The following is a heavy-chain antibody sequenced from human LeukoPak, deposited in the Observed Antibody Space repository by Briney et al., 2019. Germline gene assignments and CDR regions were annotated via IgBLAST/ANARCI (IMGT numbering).Heavy chain of an antibody. J-gene: IGHJ6*03. V-gene: IGHV3-30*01. Sequence: GGSLRLSCAASGFTFSSYAMHWVRQAPGKGLEWVAVISYDGSNKYYADSVKGRFTISRDSSKNTLYLQMNSLRAEDTAVYYCARGPPGYSYGSSDYYYYMDVWGKGTTVTVSS. CDR1: GFTFSSYA. CDR2: ISYDGSNK. D-gene: IGHD5-18*01. CDR3: ARGPPGYSYGSSDYYYYMDV.